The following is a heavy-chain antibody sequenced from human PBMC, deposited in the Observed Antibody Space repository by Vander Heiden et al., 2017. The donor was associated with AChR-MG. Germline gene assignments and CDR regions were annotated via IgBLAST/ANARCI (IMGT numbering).Heavy chain of an antibody. CDR2: ISWNSGSI. V-gene: IGHV3-9*01. J-gene: IGHJ4*02. D-gene: IGHD4-17*01. CDR1: GFPFDGYD. CDR3: ANTDDYGDYFFDY. Sequence: EVQLVESGGGLVQPGRSLSLPCAASGFPFDGYDVHGVRQAPGKGLEWVSGISWNSGSIGYADSGKGRFTISRDNAKNSLYLQMNSLRAEDTALYYCANTDDYGDYFFDYWGQGTLVTVSS.